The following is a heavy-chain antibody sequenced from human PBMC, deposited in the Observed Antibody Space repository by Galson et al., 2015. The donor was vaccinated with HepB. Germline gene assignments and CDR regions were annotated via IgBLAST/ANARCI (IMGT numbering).Heavy chain of an antibody. D-gene: IGHD5-24*01. Sequence: SCKASGGTFSSYTISWVRQAPGQGLEWMGRIIPILGIANYAQKFQGRVTITADKSTSTAYMELSSLRSEDTAVYYCARDHYGYTIGGYWFDPWGQGTLVTVSS. CDR3: ARDHYGYTIGGYWFDP. CDR1: GGTFSSYT. V-gene: IGHV1-69*04. CDR2: IIPILGIA. J-gene: IGHJ5*02.